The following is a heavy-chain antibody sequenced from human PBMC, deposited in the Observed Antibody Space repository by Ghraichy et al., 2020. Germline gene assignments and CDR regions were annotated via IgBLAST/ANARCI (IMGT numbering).Heavy chain of an antibody. J-gene: IGHJ4*02. D-gene: IGHD3/OR15-3a*01. Sequence: GGSLRLSCVASGFTFSNFWMSWVRQAPGKGLEWVANIKEDGSGINYVDSVKGRFTASRDNAKNSLYLQMNTLRAEDTAVYFCVRDSRSRFDFYWGQGALVTVSS. CDR1: GFTFSNFW. CDR2: IKEDGSGI. V-gene: IGHV3-7*01. CDR3: VRDSRSRFDFY.